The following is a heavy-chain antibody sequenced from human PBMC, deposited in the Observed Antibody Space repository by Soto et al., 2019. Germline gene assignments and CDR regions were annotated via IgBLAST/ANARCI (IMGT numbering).Heavy chain of an antibody. V-gene: IGHV5-10-1*01. Sequence: PGESLKISCKGSGYSFTSYWISWVRQMPGKGLEWMGRIDPSDSYTNYSPSFQGHVTISADKSISTAYLQWSSLKASDTAMYYCARQGAAADRFDYYYYGMDVWGQGTTVTVSS. CDR2: IDPSDSYT. J-gene: IGHJ6*02. CDR1: GYSFTSYW. D-gene: IGHD6-13*01. CDR3: ARQGAAADRFDYYYYGMDV.